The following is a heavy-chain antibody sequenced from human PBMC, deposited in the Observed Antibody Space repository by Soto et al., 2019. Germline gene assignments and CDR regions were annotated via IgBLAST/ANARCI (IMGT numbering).Heavy chain of an antibody. Sequence: QVQLVQSGAEVKKPGASVKVSCKASGYTFTSYDINWMRQATGQGLELMGWMNPDSGNTGYAQKFQGRVTMTRNTAISTAYMELSSLRSEDTAVYYCARELAAAGPQQTYYYYGMDVWGQGTTVTVSS. J-gene: IGHJ6*02. V-gene: IGHV1-8*01. D-gene: IGHD6-13*01. CDR1: GYTFTSYD. CDR3: ARELAAAGPQQTYYYYGMDV. CDR2: MNPDSGNT.